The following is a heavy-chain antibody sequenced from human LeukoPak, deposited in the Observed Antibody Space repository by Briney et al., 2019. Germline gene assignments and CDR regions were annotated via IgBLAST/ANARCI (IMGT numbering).Heavy chain of an antibody. V-gene: IGHV1-69*13. D-gene: IGHD6-13*01. CDR1: GGTFSSYA. CDR2: IIPIFGTA. J-gene: IGHJ6*04. CDR3: ARDEGAGSAAAASYYYYGMDV. Sequence: SVKVSCKASGGTFSSYAISWVRQAPGQGLEWMGGIIPIFGTANYAKKFQGRVTITADESTSTAYMELSSLRSEDTAVYYCARDEGAGSAAAASYYYYGMDVWGKGTTVTVSS.